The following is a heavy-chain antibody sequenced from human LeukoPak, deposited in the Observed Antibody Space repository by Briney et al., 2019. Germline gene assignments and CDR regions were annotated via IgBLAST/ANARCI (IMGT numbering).Heavy chain of an antibody. V-gene: IGHV3-23*01. CDR1: GFTFSRYA. D-gene: IGHD5-18*01. CDR2: ISGSGGST. J-gene: IGHJ3*02. Sequence: GGSLRLSCAASGFTFSRYAMSWVRQAPGKGLEWVSAISGSGGSTFYADSVKGRFTISRDNSKNTLYLQMNSLRAEDTAVYYCAREDTAMVWEISDAFDIWGQGTMVTVSS. CDR3: AREDTAMVWEISDAFDI.